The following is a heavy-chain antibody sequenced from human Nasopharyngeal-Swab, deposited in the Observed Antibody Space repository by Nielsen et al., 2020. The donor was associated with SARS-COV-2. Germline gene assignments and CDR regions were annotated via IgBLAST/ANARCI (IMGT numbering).Heavy chain of an antibody. CDR1: GFTVSSNY. CDR2: ISSSSSTI. V-gene: IGHV3-48*02. D-gene: IGHD5-18*01. J-gene: IGHJ6*02. Sequence: GESLKISCAASGFTVSSNYMSWVRQAPGKGLEWVSYISSSSSTIYYADSVKGRFTISRDNAKNSLYLQMNSLRDEDTAVYYCARGETAMAKYYYYVMDVWGQGTTVTVSS. CDR3: ARGETAMAKYYYYVMDV.